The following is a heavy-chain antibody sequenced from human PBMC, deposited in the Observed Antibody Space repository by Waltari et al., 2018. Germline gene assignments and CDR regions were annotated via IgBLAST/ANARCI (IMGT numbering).Heavy chain of an antibody. V-gene: IGHV1-46*01. Sequence: QVQLVQSGAEVEQPGASMKVSCKASGYTFTKYYIHWVRQAPGQGLEWMGVINPSGGSTTYAQTFQDRMTRTTDTSTSTVYMDLSSLRSEDTAIYFCARSEVSGRRLDFWGQGTLVIVSS. CDR1: GYTFTKYY. CDR3: ARSEVSGRRLDF. CDR2: INPSGGST. J-gene: IGHJ4*02. D-gene: IGHD2-15*01.